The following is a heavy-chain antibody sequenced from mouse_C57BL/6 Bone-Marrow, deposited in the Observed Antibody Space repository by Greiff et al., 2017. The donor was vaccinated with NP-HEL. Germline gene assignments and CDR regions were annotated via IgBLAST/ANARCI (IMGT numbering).Heavy chain of an antibody. CDR3: AKPGLYWYFDV. CDR2: IWGDGST. Sequence: VQGVESGPGLVAPSQSLSITCTVSGFSLTSYGVSWVRQPPGKGLEWLGVIWGDGSTNYHSALISRLSISKDNSKCHVVLKLNSLQTDDTATYYCAKPGLYWYFDVWGTGTTVTVSS. J-gene: IGHJ1*03. D-gene: IGHD3-1*01. CDR1: GFSLTSYG. V-gene: IGHV2-3*01.